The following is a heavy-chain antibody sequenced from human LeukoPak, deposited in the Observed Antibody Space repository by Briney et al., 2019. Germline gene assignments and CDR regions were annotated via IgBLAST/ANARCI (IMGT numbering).Heavy chain of an antibody. V-gene: IGHV4-39*02. Sequence: SETLSLTCSVSGGSLSSSSYYWGWIRQPPGKGLEWIASIYHSGNTYYNPSLKSRLTVSVDTSKNHFSLKLSSVTAADTAVYYCARQNSGYDLGPFAYWGQGTLVTVSS. CDR2: IYHSGNT. CDR1: GGSLSSSSYY. CDR3: ARQNSGYDLGPFAY. D-gene: IGHD5-12*01. J-gene: IGHJ4*02.